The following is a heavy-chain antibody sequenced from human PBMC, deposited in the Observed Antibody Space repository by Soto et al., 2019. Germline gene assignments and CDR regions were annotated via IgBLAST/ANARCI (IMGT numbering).Heavy chain of an antibody. D-gene: IGHD3-10*01. J-gene: IGHJ5*02. Sequence: GYGGRRILQTPGKGLEWIGEINNSGSTNYNPSLKSRVTISVDTSKNQFSLKLSSVTAADTAVYYCARGCSRITMVRGVIRRWFDPWGQGTLVTVSS. CDR2: INNSGST. CDR1: GYG. V-gene: IGHV4-34*01. CDR3: ARGCSRITMVRGVIRRWFDP.